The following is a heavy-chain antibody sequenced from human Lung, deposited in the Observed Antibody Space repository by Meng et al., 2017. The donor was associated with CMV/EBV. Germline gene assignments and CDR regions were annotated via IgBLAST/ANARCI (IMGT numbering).Heavy chain of an antibody. CDR2: INPNSGGT. J-gene: IGHJ3*02. Sequence: SVKVSXKASGYTFTGYYMHWVRQAPGQGLEWMGWINPNSGGTNYAQKFQGRVTMTRDTSISTAYMELSRLRSDDTAVYYCARSSRADRYDAFDIWGQGTMVTVSS. CDR3: ARSSRADRYDAFDI. D-gene: IGHD2-2*01. V-gene: IGHV1-2*02. CDR1: GYTFTGYY.